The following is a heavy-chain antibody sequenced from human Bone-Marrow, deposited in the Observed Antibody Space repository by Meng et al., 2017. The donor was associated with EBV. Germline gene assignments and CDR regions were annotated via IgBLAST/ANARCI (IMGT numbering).Heavy chain of an antibody. Sequence: QVQLVQSGAEVKKPXSSVKVXCKASGGTFSSYAISWVRQAPGQGLEWMGGIIPIFGTANYAQKFQGRVTITADESTSTAYMELSSLRSEDTAVYYCARGRYYYGSGRSRWFDTWGQGTLVTVSS. CDR2: IIPIFGTA. J-gene: IGHJ5*02. CDR1: GGTFSSYA. D-gene: IGHD3-10*01. V-gene: IGHV1-69*01. CDR3: ARGRYYYGSGRSRWFDT.